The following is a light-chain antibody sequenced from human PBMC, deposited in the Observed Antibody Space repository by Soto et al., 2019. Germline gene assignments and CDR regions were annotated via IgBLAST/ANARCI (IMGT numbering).Light chain of an antibody. V-gene: IGLV2-23*01. Sequence: QSALTPPASLAGASGQSEPNSCTRTTSDVWVSWYQQHPGKAPKLIIYEGSKRPSGISNRFSGSRSGNTVSLTISGLQAEDEADFYCCSYASSGTYVFGTGTKVTVL. J-gene: IGLJ1*01. CDR1: TSDVW. CDR2: EGS. CDR3: CSYASSGTYV.